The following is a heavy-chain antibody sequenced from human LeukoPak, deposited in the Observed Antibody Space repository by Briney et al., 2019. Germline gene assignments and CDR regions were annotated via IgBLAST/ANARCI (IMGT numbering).Heavy chain of an antibody. CDR2: ISYDGSTK. J-gene: IGHJ4*02. CDR3: AGHLGAWRYFDY. Sequence: PGGSLRLSCAASGFIFSNYEMNWVRQAPGKGLEWVAVISYDGSTKYTDSVKGRFTISRDNSKSTLYLQMNILRAEDTAVYYCAGHLGAWRYFDYWGQGTLVTVSS. V-gene: IGHV3-30-3*01. CDR1: GFIFSNYE. D-gene: IGHD1-26*01.